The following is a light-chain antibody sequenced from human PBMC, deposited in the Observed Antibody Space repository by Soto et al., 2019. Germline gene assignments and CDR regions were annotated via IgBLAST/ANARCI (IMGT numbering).Light chain of an antibody. J-gene: IGLJ2*01. CDR3: SSYTSSNTL. CDR2: EVS. V-gene: IGLV2-14*01. Sequence: QSVLTQPASVSGSPGQSITISSTASTSDVAVSNYVSWYQQLPGKAPKLLIYEVSYRPSGVSNRFSGSKSGSTASLTISGLQAEDEADYYCSSYTSSNTLFGGGTKLTVL. CDR1: TSDVAVSNY.